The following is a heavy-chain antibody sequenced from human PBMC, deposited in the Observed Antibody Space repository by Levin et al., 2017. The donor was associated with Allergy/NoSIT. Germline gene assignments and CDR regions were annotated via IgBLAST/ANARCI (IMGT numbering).Heavy chain of an antibody. D-gene: IGHD2-2*01. Sequence: PGGSLRLSCAASGFTFDDYAMHWVRQAPGKGLEWVSGISWNSGSIGYADSVKGRFTISRDNAKNSLYLQMNSLRAEDTALYYCAKDTVRYCSSTSCYPFDYWGQGTLVTVSS. J-gene: IGHJ4*02. CDR1: GFTFDDYA. CDR3: AKDTVRYCSSTSCYPFDY. CDR2: ISWNSGSI. V-gene: IGHV3-9*01.